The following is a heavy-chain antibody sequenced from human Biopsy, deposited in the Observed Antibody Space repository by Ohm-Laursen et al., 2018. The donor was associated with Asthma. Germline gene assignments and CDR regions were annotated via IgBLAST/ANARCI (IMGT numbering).Heavy chain of an antibody. CDR2: IHNSGNT. CDR1: GGSISSDY. J-gene: IGHJ4*02. V-gene: IGHV4-59*08. CDR3: VSPPGY. Sequence: PSETLSLTCTVSGGSISSDYWSWLRQSPGKGLEWIGYIHNSGNTNYNPSLKSRVTISLDTSKNHFSLKLTSVTAADTAVYYCVSPPGYWGQGTRVTVSS.